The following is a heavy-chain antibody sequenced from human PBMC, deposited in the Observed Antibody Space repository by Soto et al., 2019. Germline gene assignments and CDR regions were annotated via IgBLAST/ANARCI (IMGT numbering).Heavy chain of an antibody. CDR1: GYSFTSYW. Sequence: GESLKISCKGSGYSFTSYWIGWVRQMPGKGLEWMGIIYPGDSDTRYSPSFQGQVTISADKSISTAYLQWSSLKASDTAMYYCARPQDYDSSGYYRALIGHRGQGNLVTVCS. J-gene: IGHJ1*01. CDR3: ARPQDYDSSGYYRALIGH. D-gene: IGHD3-22*01. V-gene: IGHV5-51*01. CDR2: IYPGDSDT.